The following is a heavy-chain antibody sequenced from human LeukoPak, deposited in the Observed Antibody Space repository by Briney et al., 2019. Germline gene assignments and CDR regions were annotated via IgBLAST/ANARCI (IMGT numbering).Heavy chain of an antibody. Sequence: PSQTLSLTCTVSGGSISSGSYYWSWIRPPAGKGLEWIGRIYTSGSTNYNPSLKSRVTISVDTSKNQFSLKLGSVTAADTAGYYCARYLIAVAGKSYFDYWGQGTLVTVSS. CDR1: GGSISSGSYY. D-gene: IGHD6-19*01. CDR3: ARYLIAVAGKSYFDY. J-gene: IGHJ4*02. CDR2: IYTSGST. V-gene: IGHV4-61*02.